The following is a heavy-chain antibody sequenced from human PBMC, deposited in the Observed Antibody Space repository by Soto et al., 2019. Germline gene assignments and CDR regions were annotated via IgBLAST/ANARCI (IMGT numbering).Heavy chain of an antibody. CDR3: ASVTTYYYYMDV. V-gene: IGHV4-31*03. CDR2: IYYSGST. J-gene: IGHJ6*03. CDR1: GGSISSWCYY. D-gene: IGHD4-17*01. Sequence: SETLSLTFTVSGGSISSWCYYWSWIRQHPGKGLEWIGYIYYSGSTYYNPSLKSRVTISVDTSKNQFSLKLSSVTAADTAVYYCASVTTYYYYMDVWGKGTTVTVSS.